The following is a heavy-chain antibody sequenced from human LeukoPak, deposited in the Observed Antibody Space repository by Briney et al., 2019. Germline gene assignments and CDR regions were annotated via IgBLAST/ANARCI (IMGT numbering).Heavy chain of an antibody. J-gene: IGHJ4*02. Sequence: QPGGSLRLSCAASGFPFSTYGMPWVRQAPGKGLEWVAVIWYDGSKRFYADSVKGRFTISRDTSKNTLYLQMNSLRAEDTAVYYCARGRDGRGYYAEFDYWGQGTLVTVSS. CDR3: ARGRDGRGYYAEFDY. CDR1: GFPFSTYG. CDR2: IWYDGSKR. D-gene: IGHD1-26*01. V-gene: IGHV3-33*01.